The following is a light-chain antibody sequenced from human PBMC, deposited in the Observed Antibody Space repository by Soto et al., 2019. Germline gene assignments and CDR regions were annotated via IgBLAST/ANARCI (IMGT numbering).Light chain of an antibody. CDR1: QSVGTF. Sequence: EVAMTQSPATLSVSPGATATLSCRASQSVGTFLAWYQHKRGQAPRLLIYGASTRATDVPARFSGSGSGTDFSLTISSLQSEDFAVYYCQQYHNWPPWTFGHGTKVEIK. CDR3: QQYHNWPPWT. CDR2: GAS. V-gene: IGKV3-15*01. J-gene: IGKJ1*01.